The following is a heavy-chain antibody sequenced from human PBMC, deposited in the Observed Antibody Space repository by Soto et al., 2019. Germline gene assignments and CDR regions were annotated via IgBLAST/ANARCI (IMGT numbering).Heavy chain of an antibody. CDR2: INAGNGNT. CDR1: GYTFTSYA. D-gene: IGHD3-22*01. CDR3: ARGSGYYYWDDY. J-gene: IGHJ4*02. Sequence: QVQLVQSGAEEKKPGASVKVSCKASGYTFTSYAMHWVRKAHGQRLEWMGWINAGNGNTKNSQKFQGRVTITRDTAASTAYMELSSLRSEDTAVYYCARGSGYYYWDDYWGQGTLVTVSS. V-gene: IGHV1-3*05.